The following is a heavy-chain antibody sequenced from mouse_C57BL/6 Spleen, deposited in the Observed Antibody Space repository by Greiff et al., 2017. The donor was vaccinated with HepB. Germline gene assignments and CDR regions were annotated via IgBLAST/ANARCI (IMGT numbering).Heavy chain of an antibody. Sequence: VQLQQSDAELVKPGASVKISCKVSGYTFTDHTIHWMKQRPEQGLEWIGYIYTRDGSTKYNEKFKGKSTLTADKSSSTAYMQLNSLTSEDSAVYFCTRSPTAQATRAWFAYWGQGTLVTVSA. D-gene: IGHD3-2*02. CDR3: TRSPTAQATRAWFAY. V-gene: IGHV1-78*01. J-gene: IGHJ3*01. CDR1: GYTFTDHT. CDR2: IYTRDGST.